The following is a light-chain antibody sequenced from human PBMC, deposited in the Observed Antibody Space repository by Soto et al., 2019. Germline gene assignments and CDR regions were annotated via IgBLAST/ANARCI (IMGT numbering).Light chain of an antibody. CDR2: EVS. CDR3: SSYKSTSSYV. CDR1: SSDIGDYNY. V-gene: IGLV2-14*01. J-gene: IGLJ1*01. Sequence: QSVLTQPASVSGSPGQSITISCTGTSSDIGDYNYVSWYQQHPGKAPKLMIYEVSNRPSGISNRFSGSKSGNTASLTISGLQADDEADYYCSSYKSTSSYVFGTGTKVTVL.